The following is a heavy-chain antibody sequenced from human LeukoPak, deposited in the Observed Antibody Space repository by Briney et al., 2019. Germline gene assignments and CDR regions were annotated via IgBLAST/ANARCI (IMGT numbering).Heavy chain of an antibody. CDR1: GFTFSSYS. V-gene: IGHV3-21*01. J-gene: IGHJ4*02. CDR2: ISSSGSYI. D-gene: IGHD6-6*01. CDR3: ARGATYSSSSPDY. Sequence: GGSLRLSCAASGFTFSSYSMNWVRQAPGKGLEWVSAISSSGSYIYYADSVKGRFTISRDNAKNSLYLQMNSLRAEDTAVYYCARGATYSSSSPDYWGQGTLVTISS.